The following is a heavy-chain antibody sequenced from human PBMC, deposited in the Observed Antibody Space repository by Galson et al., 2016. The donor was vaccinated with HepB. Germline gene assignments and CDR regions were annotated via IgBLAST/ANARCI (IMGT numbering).Heavy chain of an antibody. CDR3: TSPANYDTSGHYYFDY. D-gene: IGHD3-22*01. CDR2: FDPEDGEV. V-gene: IGHV1-24*01. J-gene: IGHJ4*02. CDR1: GYSFSEVS. Sequence: SVKVSCKVSGYSFSEVSMHWVRQAPGEGLEWLGGFDPEDGEVIYAQRFKGRVTMTEDSSKDTAYMELSSLRSEDTAIYYCTSPANYDTSGHYYFDYWGQGTLATVSS.